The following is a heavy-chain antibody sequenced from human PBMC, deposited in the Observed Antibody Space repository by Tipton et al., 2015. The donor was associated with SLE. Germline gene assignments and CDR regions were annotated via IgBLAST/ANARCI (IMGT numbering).Heavy chain of an antibody. D-gene: IGHD4-17*01. CDR3: ARESPYSTVLRPAFEI. CDR2: ISVYNGNT. J-gene: IGHJ3*02. V-gene: IGHV1-18*01. Sequence: QLVQSGAELKKPGASVKVSCKASNYTFTSYGISWLRQAPGQGLEWLGWISVYNGNTDSAQKLQGRITLTTDTSANTAYMELRSLRPDDTAVYYCARESPYSTVLRPAFEIWGQGTMVIVSS. CDR1: NYTFTSYG.